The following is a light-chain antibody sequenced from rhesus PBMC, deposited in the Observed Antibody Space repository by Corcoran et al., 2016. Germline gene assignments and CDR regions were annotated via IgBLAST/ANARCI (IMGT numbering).Light chain of an antibody. CDR1: QSLLDSEDGNTY. CDR3: MQALEFPLT. V-gene: IGKV2-104*02. CDR2: EVS. J-gene: IGKJ4*01. Sequence: DIVMTQTPLSLPVTPGEPASISCRSSQSLLDSEDGNTYLAWYPQKPGQSPQLLIYEVSNRASGVPDRVSGSGSDTDFTLKISRVEAEEVGVYYCMQALEFPLTFGGGTKVEIK.